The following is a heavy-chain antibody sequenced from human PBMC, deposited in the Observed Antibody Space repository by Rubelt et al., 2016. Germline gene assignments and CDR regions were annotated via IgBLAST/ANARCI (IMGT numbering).Heavy chain of an antibody. V-gene: IGHV4-34*01. D-gene: IGHD2-8*01. CDR2: INHSGST. J-gene: IGHJ4*02. Sequence: GLEWIGEINHSGSTNYNPSLKSRVTISVDTSKNQFSLKLSSVTAADTAVYYCARGRGAYVVYFDYWGQGTLVTVSS. CDR3: ARGRGAYVVYFDY.